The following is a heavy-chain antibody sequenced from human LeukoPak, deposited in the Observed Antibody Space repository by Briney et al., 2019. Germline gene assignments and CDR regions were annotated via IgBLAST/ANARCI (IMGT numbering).Heavy chain of an antibody. D-gene: IGHD2-15*01. Sequence: GGSLRLSCAASGFTFSSYGMHWVRQAPGEGLEWVAVIWYDGSNKYYADSVKGRFTISRDNSKNTLYLQMNSLRAEDTAVYYCAVGAATSTDYWGQGTLVTVSS. V-gene: IGHV3-33*01. CDR2: IWYDGSNK. CDR3: AVGAATSTDY. J-gene: IGHJ4*02. CDR1: GFTFSSYG.